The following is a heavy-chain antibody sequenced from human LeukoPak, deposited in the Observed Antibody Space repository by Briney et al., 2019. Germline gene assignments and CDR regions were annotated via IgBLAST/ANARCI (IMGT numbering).Heavy chain of an antibody. CDR3: ARRAVAGFFDY. Sequence: SETLSLTCTVSGGSISSYYWSWIRQPPGKGLEWIGYIYYSGSTNYNPSLKGRVTISVDTSKNQFSLKLSSVTAADTAVYYCARRAVAGFFDYWGQGTLVTVSS. J-gene: IGHJ4*02. CDR1: GGSISSYY. D-gene: IGHD6-19*01. V-gene: IGHV4-59*08. CDR2: IYYSGST.